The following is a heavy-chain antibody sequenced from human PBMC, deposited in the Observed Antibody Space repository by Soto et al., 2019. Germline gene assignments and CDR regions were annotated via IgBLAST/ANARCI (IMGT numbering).Heavy chain of an antibody. Sequence: GGSLRLSCAASGFTFSSYGMHWVRQAPGKGLEWVAVISGSGGSTYYADSVKGRFTISRDNSKNTLYLQMNSLRAEDTAVYYCAREDSSSGSCLDYWGQGTLVTVSS. V-gene: IGHV3-23*01. CDR2: ISGSGGST. CDR3: AREDSSSGSCLDY. D-gene: IGHD6-13*01. J-gene: IGHJ4*02. CDR1: GFTFSSYG.